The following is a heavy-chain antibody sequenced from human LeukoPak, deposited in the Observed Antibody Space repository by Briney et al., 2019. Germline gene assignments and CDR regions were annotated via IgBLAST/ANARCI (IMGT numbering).Heavy chain of an antibody. D-gene: IGHD4-23*01. Sequence: PGGSLRLSCAASGFTFSSYSMNWVRQAPGKGLEWVSSISSSSSYIYYADSVKGRFTISRDNAKNSLYLQMNNLRAEDTAVYYCARDTYGGPTRDYWGQGTLVTVSS. J-gene: IGHJ4*02. CDR1: GFTFSSYS. V-gene: IGHV3-21*01. CDR2: ISSSSSYI. CDR3: ARDTYGGPTRDY.